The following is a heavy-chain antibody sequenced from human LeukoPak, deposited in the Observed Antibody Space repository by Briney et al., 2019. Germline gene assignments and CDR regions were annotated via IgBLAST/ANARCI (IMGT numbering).Heavy chain of an antibody. V-gene: IGHV3-30-3*01. Sequence: PGGSLRLSRAASGFTFSSYAMQWVRQAPGKGLEWVAVISYDGSSIYYADSVKGRFTISRDNSKNTLYLQMNSLRAEDTALYYCAKSGSGSGYSYFHYWGQGTLVTVSS. CDR3: AKSGSGSGYSYFHY. CDR1: GFTFSSYA. J-gene: IGHJ4*02. D-gene: IGHD3-22*01. CDR2: ISYDGSSI.